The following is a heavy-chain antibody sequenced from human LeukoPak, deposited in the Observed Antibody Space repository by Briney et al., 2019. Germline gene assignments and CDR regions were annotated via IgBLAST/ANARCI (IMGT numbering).Heavy chain of an antibody. CDR2: IYNSGST. CDR3: ARLPYWYFDL. CDR1: GGSFSGYY. J-gene: IGHJ2*01. Sequence: SETLSLTCAVYGGSFSGYYWSWIRQPPGKGPEWIGYIYNSGSTNYNASLKSRVTISVDTSKNQFSLKLRSVTAADTAVYYCARLPYWYFDLWGRGTLVTVSS. V-gene: IGHV4-59*01.